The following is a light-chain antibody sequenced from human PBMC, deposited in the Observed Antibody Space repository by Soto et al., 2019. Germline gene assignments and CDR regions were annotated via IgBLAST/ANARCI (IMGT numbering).Light chain of an antibody. CDR1: QSVSSSY. V-gene: IGKV3D-20*02. Sequence: EIVLTQSPGTLSLSPGERATLSCRASQSVSSSYLAWYQQKPGQAPRLLIYGASSRGTGIPARFSGSGSGTDFTLTISSLEPEDFAVYYCQQRSDWPTFGGGTKVDI. CDR2: GAS. J-gene: IGKJ4*01. CDR3: QQRSDWPT.